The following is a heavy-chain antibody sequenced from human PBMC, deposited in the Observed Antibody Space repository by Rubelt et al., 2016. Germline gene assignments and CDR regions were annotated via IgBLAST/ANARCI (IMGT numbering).Heavy chain of an antibody. CDR1: GFTFSTYW. D-gene: IGHD6-25*01. Sequence: GGGSAQTGGSLRLSCAGSGFTFSTYWMYWVRQAPGKGLEWVSGICGSGDRTYYADSVKGRFTISRDNAKNSLYLQMNSLRAEDTAVYYCAREAAGSLEDGMDVWGQGTTVTVSS. J-gene: IGHJ6*02. CDR2: ICGSGDRT. CDR3: AREAAGSLEDGMDV. V-gene: IGHV3-48*04.